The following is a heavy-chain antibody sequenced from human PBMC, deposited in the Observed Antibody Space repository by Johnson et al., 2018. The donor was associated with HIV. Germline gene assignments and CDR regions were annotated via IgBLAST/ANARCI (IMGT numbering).Heavy chain of an antibody. V-gene: IGHV3-30-3*01. D-gene: IGHD1-14*01. Sequence: QVQLVESGGGVVQPGSSLRLSCAASGFTFNSYDMHWVRQAPGKGLEWVAVISYDGSNKYYADSVKGRFTISRDNSKNTLYLQMNSLRAEDTAVYYCARDQGGNHNAFDIWGQGTMVTVSS. CDR3: ARDQGGNHNAFDI. CDR1: GFTFNSYD. J-gene: IGHJ3*02. CDR2: ISYDGSNK.